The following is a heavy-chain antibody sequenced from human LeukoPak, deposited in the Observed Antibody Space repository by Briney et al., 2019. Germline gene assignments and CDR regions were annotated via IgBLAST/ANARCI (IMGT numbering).Heavy chain of an antibody. J-gene: IGHJ6*04. CDR3: AREDPTIPRATDV. CDR1: GGSISPYY. CDR2: IFYTGST. V-gene: IGHV4-59*01. D-gene: IGHD5-12*01. Sequence: PSETLSLTCVVSGGSISPYYWSWIRQPPGKGLEWIGYIFYTGSTNYNPSLKSRVTISLRTSKKQFSLKLSSVTAADTAVYYCAREDPTIPRATDVWGKGTTVTVSS.